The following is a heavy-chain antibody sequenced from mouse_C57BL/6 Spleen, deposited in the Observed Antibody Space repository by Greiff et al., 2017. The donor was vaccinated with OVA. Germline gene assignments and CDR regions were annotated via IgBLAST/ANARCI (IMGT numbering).Heavy chain of an antibody. CDR1: GYTFTDYE. J-gene: IGHJ3*01. V-gene: IGHV1-15*01. CDR2: IDPETGGT. CDR3: TRRERLTGSFAY. Sequence: VKLQESGAELVRPGASVTLSCKASGYTFTDYEMHWVKQTPVHGLEWIGAIDPETGGTASNQKFKGKAILTADKSSSTAYMELRSLTSEDSAVYYCTRRERLTGSFAYWGQGTLVTVSA. D-gene: IGHD4-1*01.